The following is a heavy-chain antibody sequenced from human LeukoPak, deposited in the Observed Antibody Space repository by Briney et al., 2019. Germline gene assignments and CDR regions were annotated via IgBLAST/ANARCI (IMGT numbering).Heavy chain of an antibody. V-gene: IGHV3-11*01. Sequence: GGSLRLSCAASGFTFSDFYMTWIRQAPGKGLEWVSYIINSGSTIYYADSVKGRFTISRDNAKNSLYLQMNSLRAEDTAVYYCARSADSSGYFREITLYYFDYWGQGTLVTVSS. CDR3: ARSADSSGYFREITLYYFDY. D-gene: IGHD3-22*01. CDR2: IINSGSTI. J-gene: IGHJ4*02. CDR1: GFTFSDFY.